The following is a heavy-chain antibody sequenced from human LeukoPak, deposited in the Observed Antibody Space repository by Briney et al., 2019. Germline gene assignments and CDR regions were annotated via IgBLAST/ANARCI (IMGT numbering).Heavy chain of an antibody. V-gene: IGHV3-74*01. CDR2: TKSDGSIT. CDR3: ARSDWFDP. CDR1: GFTFSGYW. Sequence: PGGSLRLSCAASGFTFSGYWMHWVRQAPGKGLVWVSRTKSDGSITSYADSVKGRVTISRDNAKNTLYLQMNSLRAEDTAVYYCARSDWFDPWGQGTLVIVSS. J-gene: IGHJ5*02. D-gene: IGHD2-21*01.